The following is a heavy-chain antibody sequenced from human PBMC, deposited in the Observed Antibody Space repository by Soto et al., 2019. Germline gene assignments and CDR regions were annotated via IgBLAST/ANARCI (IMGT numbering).Heavy chain of an antibody. CDR1: GFTFSSYA. V-gene: IGHV3-23*01. CDR3: AQLWFGELSPIP. D-gene: IGHD3-10*01. J-gene: IGHJ5*02. Sequence: GGSLRLSCAASGFTFSSYAMSWVRQAPGKGLEWVSAISGSGGTTYYADSVKGRFTISRDNSKNTLYLQMNSLRAEDTAVYYCAQLWFGELSPIPWGQGTLVTVSS. CDR2: ISGSGGTT.